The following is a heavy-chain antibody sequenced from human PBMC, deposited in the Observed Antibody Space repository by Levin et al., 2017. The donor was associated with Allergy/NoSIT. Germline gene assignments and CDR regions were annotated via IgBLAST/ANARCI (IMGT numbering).Heavy chain of an antibody. Sequence: PSETLSLTCAVSGGSISTDNWWSWIRQPPGKGLEWIGEIYRSGDTNHNPSLRSRVTISGDKSKNHFSLKLSSVTAADTAVYYCATVEGLFCSGVSCSYSFHYWGQGALVTVSS. J-gene: IGHJ4*02. D-gene: IGHD3-9*01. V-gene: IGHV4-4*02. CDR3: ATVEGLFCSGVSCSYSFHY. CDR2: IYRSGDT. CDR1: GGSISTDNW.